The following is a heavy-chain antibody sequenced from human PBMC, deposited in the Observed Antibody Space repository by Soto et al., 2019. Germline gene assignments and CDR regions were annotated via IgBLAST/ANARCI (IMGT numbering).Heavy chain of an antibody. D-gene: IGHD6-6*01. CDR3: AREESSSFDY. V-gene: IGHV1-3*01. J-gene: IGHJ4*02. CDR1: GYTFTSYA. CDR2: INAGNGST. Sequence: ASVKVSCKASGYTFTSYAMHWLRQAPGQRLEWMGWINAGNGSTKYSQKFQGRVTITRDTSASTAYMELSSLRSEDTAVYYCAREESSSFDYWGQGTLVTVSS.